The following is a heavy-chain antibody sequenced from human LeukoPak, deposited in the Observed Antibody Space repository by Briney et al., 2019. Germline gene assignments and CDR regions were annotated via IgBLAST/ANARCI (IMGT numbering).Heavy chain of an antibody. V-gene: IGHV4-34*01. CDR1: GGSFSGYY. D-gene: IGHD2-15*01. Sequence: PSETLSLTCAVYGGSFSGYYWSWIRQPPGKGLEWLGEINHSGSTNYNPSLKSRVTISVDTSKNQFSLKLSSVTAADTAVYYCARGPYCSGGSCYSADFDYWGQGTLVTVSS. CDR3: ARGPYCSGGSCYSADFDY. CDR2: INHSGST. J-gene: IGHJ4*02.